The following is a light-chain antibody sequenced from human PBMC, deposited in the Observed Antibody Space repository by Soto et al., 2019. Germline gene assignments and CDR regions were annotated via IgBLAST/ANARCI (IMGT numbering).Light chain of an antibody. Sequence: EIVLTQSPGTLSLSPGERATLSCRASQSVNSNYLAWYQQKPGQSPRVLIYGASSRATGIPDRFGGSGSGTACTLTISRLEPEDFAVYYCQQYDNSFRTFGQGAKVEIK. CDR1: QSVNSNY. J-gene: IGKJ1*01. V-gene: IGKV3-20*01. CDR2: GAS. CDR3: QQYDNSFRT.